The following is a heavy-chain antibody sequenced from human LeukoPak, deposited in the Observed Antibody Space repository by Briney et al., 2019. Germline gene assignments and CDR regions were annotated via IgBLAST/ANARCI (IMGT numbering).Heavy chain of an antibody. CDR1: GYTFTSYG. D-gene: IGHD2-21*01. J-gene: IGHJ4*02. V-gene: IGHV1-18*01. CDR3: ARQILLGLDDY. CDR2: ISAYNGNT. Sequence: ASVKVSCKASGYTFTSYGIIWVRQAPGQGLEWMGWISAYNGNTNYAQKLQDRVTMTTDTSTSTAYMELRSLRSDDTAVYYCARQILLGLDDYWGQGTLVTVSS.